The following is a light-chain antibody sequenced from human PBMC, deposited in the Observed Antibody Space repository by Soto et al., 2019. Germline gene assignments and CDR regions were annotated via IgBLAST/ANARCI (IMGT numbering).Light chain of an antibody. V-gene: IGKV3-11*01. Sequence: EIVLTQSPATLSLSPGERATLSCRASQSVSSYLAWYQQKPGQAPRLLIYDASNRATGIPARFSGSGSGTDFTLTSSSREPEDFAVYYCQQRSNWPQLTFGGGTKVEIK. CDR3: QQRSNWPQLT. J-gene: IGKJ4*01. CDR2: DAS. CDR1: QSVSSY.